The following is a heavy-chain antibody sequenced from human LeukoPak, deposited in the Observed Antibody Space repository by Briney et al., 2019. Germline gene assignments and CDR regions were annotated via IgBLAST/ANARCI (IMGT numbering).Heavy chain of an antibody. D-gene: IGHD3-22*01. J-gene: IGHJ1*01. CDR3: ARLKYYYDSSGSRAEYFQH. CDR2: IYTSEST. CDR1: GGSISSSNYY. Sequence: PSETLSLTCSVSGGSISSSNYYWSWIRQPAGKGLEWIGRIYTSESTNYNPSLKSRVTISVDTSKNQFSLKLSSVTAADTAVYYCARLKYYYDSSGSRAEYFQHWGQGTLVTASS. V-gene: IGHV4-61*02.